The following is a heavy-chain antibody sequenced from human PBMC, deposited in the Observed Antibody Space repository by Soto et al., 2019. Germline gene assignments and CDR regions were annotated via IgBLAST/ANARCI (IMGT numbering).Heavy chain of an antibody. Sequence: QVQLVESGGGVVQPGRSLRLSCAASGFTFSSYAMHWVRQAPGKGLEWVAVISYDGSNKYYADSVKGRFTISRDNSKNRLYLQMNSLGAEDTAVYYCARDPYSRGVDSDYWGQGTLVTVSS. CDR3: ARDPYSRGVDSDY. CDR2: ISYDGSNK. V-gene: IGHV3-30-3*01. J-gene: IGHJ4*02. D-gene: IGHD6-13*01. CDR1: GFTFSSYA.